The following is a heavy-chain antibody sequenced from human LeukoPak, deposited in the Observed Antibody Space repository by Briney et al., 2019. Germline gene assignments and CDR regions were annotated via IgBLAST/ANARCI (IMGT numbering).Heavy chain of an antibody. CDR3: ARLKVDANNYFDY. CDR1: GGSISSGDYY. J-gene: IGHJ4*02. V-gene: IGHV4-30-4*01. Sequence: SQTLFLTCTVSGGSISSGDYYWSWIRQPPGKGLEWIGYIYYSGSSYFSPSLKSRVTISVDTSRNQFSLKLSSVTAADTALYYCARLKVDANNYFDYWGQGTLVTVSS. D-gene: IGHD1-26*01. CDR2: IYYSGSS.